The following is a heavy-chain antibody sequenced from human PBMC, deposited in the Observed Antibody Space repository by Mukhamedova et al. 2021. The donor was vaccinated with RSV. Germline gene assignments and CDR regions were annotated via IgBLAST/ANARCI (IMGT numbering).Heavy chain of an antibody. CDR2: IYSGDSDT. V-gene: IGHV5-51*01. D-gene: IGHD3-16*01. J-gene: IGHJ4*02. CDR3: VRLGDNRGXYXVGDY. Sequence: EYMGIIYSGDSDTRYSPSFQGQVTISADKSITTAYLQWSSLKASDTAMYYCVRLGDNRGXYXVGDYFGQVTLVTVSS.